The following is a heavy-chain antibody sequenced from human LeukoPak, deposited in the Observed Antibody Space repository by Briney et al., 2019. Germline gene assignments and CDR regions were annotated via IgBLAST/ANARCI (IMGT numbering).Heavy chain of an antibody. D-gene: IGHD3-10*01. J-gene: IGHJ6*02. CDR3: ARDDYGSGSYYADYYYGMDV. CDR1: GFTFSSYE. V-gene: IGHV3-48*03. Sequence: GGSLRLSCAASGFTFSSYEMNWVRQAPGKGLEWVSYISSSGSTIYYADSVKGRFTISRDNAKNSLYLQMNSLRAEDTAVYYCARDDYGSGSYYADYYYGMDVWGQGTTVTVSS. CDR2: ISSSGSTI.